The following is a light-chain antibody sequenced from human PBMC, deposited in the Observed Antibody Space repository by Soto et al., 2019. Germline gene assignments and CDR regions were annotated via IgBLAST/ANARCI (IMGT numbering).Light chain of an antibody. CDR1: SSDVGGYNY. V-gene: IGLV2-11*01. Sequence: QSVLTQPRSVSGSPGQSVTISCTGTSSDVGGYNYVSWYQQHPGKAPKLMIYDVSKRPSGVPDRFSGSKSGNTAPLTISGLQAKDEADYYCCSYAGSYTLVVFGGGTKVTVL. CDR3: CSYAGSYTLVV. J-gene: IGLJ2*01. CDR2: DVS.